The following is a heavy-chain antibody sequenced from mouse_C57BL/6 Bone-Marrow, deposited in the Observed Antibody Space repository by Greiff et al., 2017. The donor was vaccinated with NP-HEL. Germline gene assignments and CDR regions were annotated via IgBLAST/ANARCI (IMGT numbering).Heavy chain of an antibody. CDR3: ARVITTGWYFDV. D-gene: IGHD1-1*01. CDR1: GYAFSSSW. CDR2: IYPGDGDT. V-gene: IGHV1-82*01. Sequence: QVQLQQSGPELVKPGASVKISCKASGYAFSSSWMNWVKQRPGKGLEWIGRIYPGDGDTNYNGKFTGKATLTADKSSSTAYMQLSSLTSEDSAVYFCARVITTGWYFDVWGTGTTVTVSS. J-gene: IGHJ1*03.